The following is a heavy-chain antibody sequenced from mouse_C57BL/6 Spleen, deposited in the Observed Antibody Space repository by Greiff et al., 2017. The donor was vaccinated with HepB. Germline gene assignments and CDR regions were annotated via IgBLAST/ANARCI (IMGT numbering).Heavy chain of an antibody. V-gene: IGHV5-16*01. Sequence: EVKLMESEGGLVQPGSSMKLSCTASGFTFSDYYMAWVRQVPEKGLEWVANINYDGSSTYYLDSLKSRFIISRDNAKNILYLQMSSLKSEDTATYYCARVDGYYLLYAMDYWGQGTSVTVSS. CDR3: ARVDGYYLLYAMDY. CDR2: INYDGSST. J-gene: IGHJ4*01. CDR1: GFTFSDYY. D-gene: IGHD2-3*01.